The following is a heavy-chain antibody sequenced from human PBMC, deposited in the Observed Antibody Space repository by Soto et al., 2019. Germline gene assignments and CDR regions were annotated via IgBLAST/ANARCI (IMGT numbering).Heavy chain of an antibody. Sequence: EVQVVESGGDLVQPGGSLRLSCSVSGFTFSSHSMSWVRQAPGKGLEWVANIKEDGVEKNYADSVKGRFTISRDNGKNSLYLQINSLRVEDTAVYYCARDKGGAGVAWGRGTLVTVSS. CDR3: ARDKGGAGVA. D-gene: IGHD1-26*01. CDR1: GFTFSSHS. V-gene: IGHV3-7*05. J-gene: IGHJ5*02. CDR2: IKEDGVEK.